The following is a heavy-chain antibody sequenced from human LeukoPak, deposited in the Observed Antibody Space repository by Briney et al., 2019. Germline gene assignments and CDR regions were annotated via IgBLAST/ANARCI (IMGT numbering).Heavy chain of an antibody. J-gene: IGHJ4*02. D-gene: IGHD3-22*01. CDR3: ATWYYYDSSGYASAFDY. CDR2: FDPEDGET. CDR1: GYTLTELS. Sequence: ASVKVSCKVSGYTLTELSMHWVRQAPGKGLEWMGGFDPEDGETIYAQKFQGRVTMTEDTSTDTAYMELSSLRSEDTAVYYCATWYYYDSSGYASAFDYWGQGTLVTVSS. V-gene: IGHV1-24*01.